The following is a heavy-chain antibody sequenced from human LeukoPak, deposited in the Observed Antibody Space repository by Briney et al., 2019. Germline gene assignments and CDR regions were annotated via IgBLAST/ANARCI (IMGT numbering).Heavy chain of an antibody. CDR1: GGSISSYY. J-gene: IGHJ6*03. V-gene: IGHV4-59*01. Sequence: SETLSLTCTVSGGSISSYYWSWIRQPPGKGLEWIGYIYYSGSTIYNPSFKSRVAISVDTSKNQFSLKLSSVTAADTAVYYCARASEDYYYYYMDVWGKGTTVTISS. CDR3: ARASEDYYYYYMDV. D-gene: IGHD1-14*01. CDR2: IYYSGST.